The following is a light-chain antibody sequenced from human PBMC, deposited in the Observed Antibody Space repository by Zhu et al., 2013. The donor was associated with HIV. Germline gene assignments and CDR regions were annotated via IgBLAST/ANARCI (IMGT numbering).Light chain of an antibody. CDR2: AAS. J-gene: IGKJ1*01. CDR3: QKYNSAPRT. CDR1: QGISNY. V-gene: IGKV1-27*01. Sequence: DIQMTQSPPSLSASVGDRVTITCRASQGISNYLAWYQQKPGKVPSLLIYAASTLQSGVPSRFSGSGSGTDSTLTISSLQPEDVATYYCQKYNSAPRTFGQGTKVEIK.